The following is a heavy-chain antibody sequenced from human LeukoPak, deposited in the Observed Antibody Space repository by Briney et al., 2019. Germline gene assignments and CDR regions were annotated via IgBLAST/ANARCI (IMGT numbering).Heavy chain of an antibody. CDR2: IYYSGTT. J-gene: IGHJ5*02. V-gene: IGHV4-59*08. CDR1: GGSISSYY. CDR3: ARNRYYYGSGNYGVPNWFDP. D-gene: IGHD3-10*01. Sequence: SETLSLTCTVSGGSISSYYWSWIRQPPGKGLEWIGYIYYSGTTNYNPSLKSRVTISVDTSKNQFSLKLSSVTAADTAMYYCARNRYYYGSGNYGVPNWFDPWGQGTLVTVSS.